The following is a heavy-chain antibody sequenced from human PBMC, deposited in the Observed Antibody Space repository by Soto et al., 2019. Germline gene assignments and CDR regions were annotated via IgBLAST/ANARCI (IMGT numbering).Heavy chain of an antibody. D-gene: IGHD6-13*01. J-gene: IGHJ4*02. CDR1: GFTFSNFA. V-gene: IGHV3-23*01. CDR2: ISPSGGGT. Sequence: GGSLRLSCAASGFTFSNFAMIWVRQAPGKGLEWVSGISPSGGGTQYADSVRGRFTISRDNSKNTLNLQMNSVRAEDTAVYYCAKLAYSSNDCWGQGTLVTVSS. CDR3: AKLAYSSNDC.